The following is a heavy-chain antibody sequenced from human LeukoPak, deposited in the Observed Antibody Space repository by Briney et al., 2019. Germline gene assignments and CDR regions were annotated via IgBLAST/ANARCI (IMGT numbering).Heavy chain of an antibody. CDR2: IYRSGST. CDR3: ARSGQVHCSSTSCYTYYYYYMDV. V-gene: IGHV4-38-2*02. J-gene: IGHJ6*03. CDR1: GYSISSGYY. D-gene: IGHD2-2*02. Sequence: SETLSLTCTVSGYSISSGYYWGWIRQPPGKGLEWIGSIYRSGSTYYNPSLKSRVTISVDTSKNQFSLKLSSVTAADTAVYYCARSGQVHCSSTSCYTYYYYYMDVWGKGTTVTVSS.